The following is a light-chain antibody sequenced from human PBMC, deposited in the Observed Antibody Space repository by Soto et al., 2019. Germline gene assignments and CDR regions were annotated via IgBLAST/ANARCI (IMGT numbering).Light chain of an antibody. CDR3: QQYGKSPPWT. CDR1: QSVSSSY. Sequence: EIVLTQSPGTLSLSPGERATLSCRASQSVSSSYLAWYQQKPGQAPRLLIYGASSRATGIPDRFSGSGSGTDFTLTLSRLEPEDSAVYYCQQYGKSPPWTFGQGTKVDI. V-gene: IGKV3-20*01. CDR2: GAS. J-gene: IGKJ1*01.